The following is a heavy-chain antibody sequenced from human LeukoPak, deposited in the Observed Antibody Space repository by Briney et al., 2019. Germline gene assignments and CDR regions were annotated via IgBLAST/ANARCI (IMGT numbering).Heavy chain of an antibody. CDR2: ISYDGSNK. CDR1: GFIFSNYG. CDR3: AKDGDEDGSGFDF. Sequence: RPGGSLRLSCAASGFIFSNYGMNWVRQAPGKGLEWVALISYDGSNKYYTDSVKGRFTISRDNSKNTLYLQMNSLRGEDTAVYYCAKDGDEDGSGFDFWGQGTLVTVSS. D-gene: IGHD3-10*01. J-gene: IGHJ4*02. V-gene: IGHV3-30*18.